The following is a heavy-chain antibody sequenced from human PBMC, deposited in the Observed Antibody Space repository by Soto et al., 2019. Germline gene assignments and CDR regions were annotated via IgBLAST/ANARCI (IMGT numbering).Heavy chain of an antibody. CDR2: IKQDGSEK. CDR3: ARGPLYDFWSGYFDY. V-gene: IGHV3-7*01. D-gene: IGHD3-3*01. Sequence: EVQLVESGGGLVQPGGSLRLSCAASGFTFSSYWMSWVRQAPGKGLEWVANIKQDGSEKYYVDSVKGRFTISRDNAKNSLYLQMNSLRAEDTAVYYCARGPLYDFWSGYFDYWGQGTLVTVSS. CDR1: GFTFSSYW. J-gene: IGHJ4*02.